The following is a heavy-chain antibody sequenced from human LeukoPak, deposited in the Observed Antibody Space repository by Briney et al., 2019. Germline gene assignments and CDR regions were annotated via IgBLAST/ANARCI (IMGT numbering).Heavy chain of an antibody. CDR1: GFTFSSYA. V-gene: IGHV3-30-3*01. J-gene: IGHJ4*02. CDR3: AKDAIYFGNYGYFDY. CDR2: ISYDGSNK. Sequence: PGGSLRLSCAASGFTFSSYAMHWVRQAPGKGLEWVAVISYDGSNKYYADSVKGRFTISRDNSKNTLYLQMNSLRAEDTAVYYCAKDAIYFGNYGYFDYWGQGTLVTVSS. D-gene: IGHD4-11*01.